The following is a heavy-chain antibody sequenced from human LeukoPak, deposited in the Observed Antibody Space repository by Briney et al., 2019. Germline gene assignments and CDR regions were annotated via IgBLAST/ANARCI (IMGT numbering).Heavy chain of an antibody. CDR3: ARETTPESHYYYDSSGYYYPD. CDR1: GGTFSSYA. CDR2: IIPIFGTA. V-gene: IGHV1-69*13. Sequence: SVKVSCKASGGTFSSYAISWVRQAPGQGLEWMGGIIPIFGTANYAQKFQGRVTITADESTSTAYMELSSLRSEDTAVYYCARETTPESHYYYDSSGYYYPDWGQGTLVTVSS. J-gene: IGHJ4*02. D-gene: IGHD3-22*01.